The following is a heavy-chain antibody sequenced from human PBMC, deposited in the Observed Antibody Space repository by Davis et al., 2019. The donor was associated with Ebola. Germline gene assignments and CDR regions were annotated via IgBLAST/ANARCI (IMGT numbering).Heavy chain of an antibody. CDR2: ISAYNGNT. Sequence: ASVKVSCKASGYTFTSYDINWVRQATGQGLEWMGWISAYNGNTNYAQKFQGRVTITADESTSTAYMELSSLRSEDTAVYYCARDPAVYCSSTSCFQAEYFQHWGQGTLVTVSS. D-gene: IGHD2-2*01. V-gene: IGHV1-18*01. CDR3: ARDPAVYCSSTSCFQAEYFQH. CDR1: GYTFTSYD. J-gene: IGHJ1*01.